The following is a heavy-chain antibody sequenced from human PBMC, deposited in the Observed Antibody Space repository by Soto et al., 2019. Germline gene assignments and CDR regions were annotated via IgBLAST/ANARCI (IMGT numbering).Heavy chain of an antibody. CDR3: ARRGRTLPHYSYYMDV. CDR2: ISNSGSNR. CDR1: GFTFNNYV. V-gene: IGHV3-23*01. J-gene: IGHJ6*03. Sequence: EVQLLEYGGGLVQPGGSLRLSCAASGFTFNNYVMSWVRQAPGKGLEWVSSISNSGSNRYYAESVKGRVTISRDNSNNTLYLQMNSLRAEDSALYYCARRGRTLPHYSYYMDVWGKGTTVTVSS.